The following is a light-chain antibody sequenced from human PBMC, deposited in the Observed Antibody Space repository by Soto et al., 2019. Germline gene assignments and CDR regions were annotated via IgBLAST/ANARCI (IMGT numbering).Light chain of an antibody. Sequence: EIVLKQSPGTLYLSPGEGANLSCRASQSLSKTRLAWYQQKRGQAPRLRIYGASSRDTGIPDRFSGSGSGTDFTLTISILEPEDFAVYYCQQYDSSLMYTFGQWTKLEIK. CDR1: QSLSKTR. J-gene: IGKJ2*01. CDR3: QQYDSSLMYT. CDR2: GAS. V-gene: IGKV3-20*01.